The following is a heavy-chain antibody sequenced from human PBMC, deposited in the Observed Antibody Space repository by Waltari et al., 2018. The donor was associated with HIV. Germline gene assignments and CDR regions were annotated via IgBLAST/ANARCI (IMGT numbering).Heavy chain of an antibody. D-gene: IGHD5-18*01. V-gene: IGHV4-34*01. CDR1: GGSFSGYY. Sequence: QVQLQQWGAGLLKPSETLSLTCAVYGGSFSGYYWSWIRQPPGKGLEWIGEINHSGSTNYNPSLKSRVTISVDTSKNQFSLKLSSVTAADTAVYYCARGRAEVDTAMVIDYWGQGTLVTVSS. CDR2: INHSGST. CDR3: ARGRAEVDTAMVIDY. J-gene: IGHJ4*02.